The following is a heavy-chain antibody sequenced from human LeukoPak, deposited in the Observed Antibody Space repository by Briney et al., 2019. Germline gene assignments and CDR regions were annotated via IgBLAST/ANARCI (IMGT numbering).Heavy chain of an antibody. D-gene: IGHD6-13*01. V-gene: IGHV3-30*02. CDR2: IQYDGSDK. CDR3: AKDKAAAGTLYFDV. J-gene: IGHJ6*03. CDR1: GFTFSKYG. Sequence: GGSLRLSCAASGFTFSKYGMHWVRQAPGKWQEWVAFIQYDGSDKYYADSVKGRFTISRDNSNNTVYLQMNSLITGPRIVFQGAKDKAAAGTLYFDVWGKGTTFTVSS.